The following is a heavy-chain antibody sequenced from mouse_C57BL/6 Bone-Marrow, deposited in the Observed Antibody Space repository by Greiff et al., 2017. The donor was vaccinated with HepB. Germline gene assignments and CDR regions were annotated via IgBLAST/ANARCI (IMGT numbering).Heavy chain of an antibody. CDR3: AREGTTVVATKAY. Sequence: VQLKESGGDLVKPGGSLKLSCAASGFTFSSYGMSWVRQTPDKRLEWVATISSGGSYTYYPDSVKGRFTISRDNAKNTLYLQMSSLKSEDTAMYYCAREGTTVVATKAYWGQGTLVTVSA. V-gene: IGHV5-6*01. D-gene: IGHD1-1*01. CDR2: ISSGGSYT. J-gene: IGHJ3*01. CDR1: GFTFSSYG.